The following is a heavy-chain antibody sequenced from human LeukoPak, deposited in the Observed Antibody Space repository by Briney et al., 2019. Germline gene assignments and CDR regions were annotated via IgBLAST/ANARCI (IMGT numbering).Heavy chain of an antibody. D-gene: IGHD3-10*01. Sequence: GGSLRLSCAASGFTFSSYSMNWVRQAPGKGLEWVSYISSSSSTIYYADSVKGRFTISRDNAKNSLYLQMNSLRAEDTAVYYCARDPPWCGELKYGMDVWGQGTTVTVSS. V-gene: IGHV3-48*04. J-gene: IGHJ6*02. CDR1: GFTFSSYS. CDR3: ARDPPWCGELKYGMDV. CDR2: ISSSSSTI.